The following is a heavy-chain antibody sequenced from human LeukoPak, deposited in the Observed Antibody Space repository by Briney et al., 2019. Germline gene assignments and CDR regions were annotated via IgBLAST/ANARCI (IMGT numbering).Heavy chain of an antibody. Sequence: GGSLRLSCAASGFTFSSYSMNWVRQAPGKGLEWVSSISSSSSYIYYADSVKGRFTISRDNAKNSLYLQMNSLRAEDTAVYYCAAGYSYGSYYYYYMDVWGKGTTVTVSS. J-gene: IGHJ6*03. D-gene: IGHD5-18*01. V-gene: IGHV3-21*01. CDR2: ISSSSSYI. CDR3: AAGYSYGSYYYYYMDV. CDR1: GFTFSSYS.